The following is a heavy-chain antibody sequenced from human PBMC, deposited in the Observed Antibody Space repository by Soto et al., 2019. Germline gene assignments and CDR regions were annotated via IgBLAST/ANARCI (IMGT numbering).Heavy chain of an antibody. CDR3: ARDRWGSGPPMAYGMDV. CDR2: ILYDVRNK. V-gene: IGHV3-33*01. CDR1: GFTISSYG. Sequence: QVQLVESGGGVVQPGRSLRLSCAASGFTISSYGIHWGRQAPGKGLEWVAVILYDVRNKYYADSVKGRFTISRDKSKNTLYLQMNSLRAEDKAVYYCARDRWGSGPPMAYGMDVWGKGTTVTVSS. D-gene: IGHD3-16*01. J-gene: IGHJ6*04.